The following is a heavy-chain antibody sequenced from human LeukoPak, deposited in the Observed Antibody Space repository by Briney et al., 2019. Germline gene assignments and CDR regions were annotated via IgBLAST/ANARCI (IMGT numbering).Heavy chain of an antibody. V-gene: IGHV4-4*07. CDR3: ARDWVRRSSRGTTHWFDP. CDR2: IYTSGST. J-gene: IGHJ5*02. CDR1: GGSISSYY. D-gene: IGHD3-10*01. Sequence: PSETLSLTCTVSGGSISSYYWSWIRQPAGKGLEWIGRIYTSGSTNYNPSLKSRVTMSVDTSKNQFSLKLSSVTAADTAVYYCARDWVRRSSRGTTHWFDPWGQGTLVIVSS.